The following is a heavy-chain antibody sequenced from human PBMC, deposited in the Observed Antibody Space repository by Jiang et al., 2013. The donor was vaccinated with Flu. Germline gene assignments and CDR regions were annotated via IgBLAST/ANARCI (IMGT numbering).Heavy chain of an antibody. CDR3: VRDPYSGYADY. D-gene: IGHD5-12*01. Sequence: DYALFVKSRITINPDTSKNQFSLQLNSVTPEDTAVYYCVRDPYSGYADYWGQGTLVTVSS. J-gene: IGHJ4*02. V-gene: IGHV6-1*01.